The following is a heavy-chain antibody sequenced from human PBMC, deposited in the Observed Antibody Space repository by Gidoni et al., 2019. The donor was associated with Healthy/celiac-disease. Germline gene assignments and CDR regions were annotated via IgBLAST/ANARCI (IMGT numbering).Heavy chain of an antibody. D-gene: IGHD6-19*01. Sequence: QVQLVESGGGVVQPGRSLRLSCAASGFTFSSYAMHWVRQAPGKGLEWLAVISYDGSNKYYADSVKGRFTISRDNSKNTLYLQMNSLRAEDTAVYYCARMIAVAGTRSEYFQHWGQGTLVTVSS. CDR1: GFTFSSYA. CDR3: ARMIAVAGTRSEYFQH. V-gene: IGHV3-30-3*01. J-gene: IGHJ1*01. CDR2: ISYDGSNK.